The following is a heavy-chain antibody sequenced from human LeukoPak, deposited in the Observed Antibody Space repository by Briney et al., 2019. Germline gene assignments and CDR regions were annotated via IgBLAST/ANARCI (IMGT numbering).Heavy chain of an antibody. V-gene: IGHV3-72*01. CDR1: GFTFSDHY. Sequence: GGSLRLSCAASGFTFSDHYMDWVRQAPGKGLEWVGRTRNKANSYTTEYAASVKGRFTISRDDSKNSLYLQMNSLKTEDTAVYYCARGGPRRRYYDILTGYYPFDYWGQGTLVTVSS. CDR2: TRNKANSYTT. CDR3: ARGGPRRRYYDILTGYYPFDY. J-gene: IGHJ4*02. D-gene: IGHD3-9*01.